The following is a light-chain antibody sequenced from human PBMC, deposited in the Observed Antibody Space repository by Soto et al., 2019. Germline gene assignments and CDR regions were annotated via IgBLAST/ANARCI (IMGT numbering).Light chain of an antibody. J-gene: IGKJ1*01. CDR3: QKYNTALQT. V-gene: IGKV1-27*01. CDR1: QGIIDY. CDR2: AAS. Sequence: DIQMIQSPSSLSASVGDRVTITCRASQGIIDYLAWYQQKPGKVPKLLIYAASTLQSGVPSRFSGSGAGTDFTLTISSLQPEDVATYYCQKYNTALQTFGPGTKVEIK.